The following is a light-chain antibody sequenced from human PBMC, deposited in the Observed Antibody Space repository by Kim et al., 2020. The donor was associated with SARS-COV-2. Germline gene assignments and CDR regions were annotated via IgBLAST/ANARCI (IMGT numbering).Light chain of an antibody. V-gene: IGLV2-8*01. CDR1: SSDIGGYDY. Sequence: QSALTQPPSASGSPGQSVTISCTGNSSDIGGYDYVSWYQQHPGKAPKLIIYDVSKRPSGVPDRFSGSKSANTASLTISGLQAEDEADYYCCSYTGGGHYVFGTGTQLTVL. J-gene: IGLJ1*01. CDR3: CSYTGGGHYV. CDR2: DVS.